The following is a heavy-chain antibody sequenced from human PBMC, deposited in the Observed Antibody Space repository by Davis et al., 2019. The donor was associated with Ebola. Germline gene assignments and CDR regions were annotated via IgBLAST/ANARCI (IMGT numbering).Heavy chain of an antibody. V-gene: IGHV1-8*02. Sequence: ASVKVSCKASGFTFTSSAVQWVRQATGQGPEWMGWMNPNSANTGYARKFQGRVTMTRDTSITTAYMELSSLTSEDTAVYYCVRGEDYCTSASCYDYWGQGTLVTVSS. D-gene: IGHD2-2*01. J-gene: IGHJ4*02. CDR2: MNPNSANT. CDR1: GFTFTSSA. CDR3: VRGEDYCTSASCYDY.